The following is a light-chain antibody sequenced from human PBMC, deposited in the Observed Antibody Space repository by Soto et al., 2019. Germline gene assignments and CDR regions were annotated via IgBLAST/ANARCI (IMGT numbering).Light chain of an antibody. CDR1: QSISSW. V-gene: IGKV1-5*01. CDR3: QQYNSYPIT. Sequence: DIQMTQSPSILSAIVGDRVTITCRASQSISSWLAWYQQKPGKAPKLLIYDASNLESGVPSRFSGSGSGTEFTLTISSLQPDDFATYYCQQYNSYPITFGQGTRLEIK. J-gene: IGKJ5*01. CDR2: DAS.